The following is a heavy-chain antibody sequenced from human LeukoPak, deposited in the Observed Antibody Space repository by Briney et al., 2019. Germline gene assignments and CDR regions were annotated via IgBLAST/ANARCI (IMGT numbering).Heavy chain of an antibody. V-gene: IGHV3-23*01. D-gene: IGHD6-19*01. Sequence: PGGSLRLSCAASGFTFRNYAMSWVRQAPGKGLEWVSAISGSGDEANYADSVKGRLTISRDNSKNTLFLQMNSLRAEDTAVYYCAKAGRSSGWYWFGYWGQGTLVTVSS. CDR3: AKAGRSSGWYWFGY. CDR1: GFTFRNYA. CDR2: ISGSGDEA. J-gene: IGHJ4*02.